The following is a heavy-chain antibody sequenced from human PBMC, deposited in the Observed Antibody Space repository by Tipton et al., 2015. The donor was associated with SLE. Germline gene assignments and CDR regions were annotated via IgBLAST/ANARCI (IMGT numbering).Heavy chain of an antibody. V-gene: IGHV3-21*04. J-gene: IGHJ5*02. CDR1: GFTFSSYS. CDR2: ISSSSSSYI. CDR3: AKGCSGGSCNWFDP. D-gene: IGHD2-15*01. Sequence: SLRLSCAASGFTFSSYSMNWVRQAPGKGLEWVSSISSSSSSYIYYADSVKGRFTISRDNAKNSLYLQMNSLRAEDTALYYCAKGCSGGSCNWFDPWGQGTLVTVSS.